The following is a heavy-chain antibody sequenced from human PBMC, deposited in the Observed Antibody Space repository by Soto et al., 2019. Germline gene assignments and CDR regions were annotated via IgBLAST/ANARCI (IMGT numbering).Heavy chain of an antibody. D-gene: IGHD2-15*01. Sequence: QVQLVESGGGVVQPGRSLRLSCAASGFTFSSYAMHWVRQARGKGLEWVAVISYDGSNKYYADSVKGRFTISRDNSKNTLYLQMNSLRAEDTAVYYCARVPSSSGRAHFDYWGQGTLVTVSS. CDR3: ARVPSSSGRAHFDY. V-gene: IGHV3-30-3*01. CDR2: ISYDGSNK. CDR1: GFTFSSYA. J-gene: IGHJ4*02.